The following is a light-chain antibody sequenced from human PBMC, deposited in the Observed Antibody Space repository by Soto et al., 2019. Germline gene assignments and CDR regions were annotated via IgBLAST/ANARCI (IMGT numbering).Light chain of an antibody. CDR2: DVS. CDR1: SSDIGAYNY. V-gene: IGLV2-14*03. CDR3: SSYTTSRTVV. Sequence: QSALTQPASVSGFPGQSITISCTGTSSDIGAYNYVSWYQRHPGKAPNLMIFDVSNRPSGISDRFSGSKSGNTASLTISGLQAEDEGDYYCSSYTTSRTVVLGGGTKVTVL. J-gene: IGLJ2*01.